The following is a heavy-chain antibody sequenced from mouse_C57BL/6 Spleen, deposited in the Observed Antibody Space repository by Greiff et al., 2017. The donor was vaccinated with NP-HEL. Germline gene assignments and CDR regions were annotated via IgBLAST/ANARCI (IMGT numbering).Heavy chain of an antibody. D-gene: IGHD3-3*01. J-gene: IGHJ2*01. Sequence: QVQLQQPGAELVRPGSSVKLSCKASGYTFTSYWMDWVKQSPGQGLEWIGNIYPSDSETHYNQQFKDKATLTVDKSSSTAYMQLSSLTSEDSAVYYCARKGGDAYWGKGTTLTVSS. CDR1: GYTFTSYW. CDR3: ARKGGDAY. V-gene: IGHV1-61*01. CDR2: IYPSDSET.